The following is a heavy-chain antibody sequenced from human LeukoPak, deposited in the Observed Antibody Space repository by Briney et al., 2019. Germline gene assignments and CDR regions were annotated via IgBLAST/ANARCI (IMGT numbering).Heavy chain of an antibody. CDR2: ISYDASNK. CDR1: GFTFSNYA. V-gene: IGHV3-30-3*01. Sequence: GRSLRLSCAASGFTFSNYAMHWVRQAPAKGLEWVAVISYDASNKYYADSVKGRFTISRDNSKNTLYLQMNSLRAEDMAVYYCARPSFGDGYNDALDIWGQGTMVTVSS. D-gene: IGHD5-24*01. CDR3: ARPSFGDGYNDALDI. J-gene: IGHJ3*02.